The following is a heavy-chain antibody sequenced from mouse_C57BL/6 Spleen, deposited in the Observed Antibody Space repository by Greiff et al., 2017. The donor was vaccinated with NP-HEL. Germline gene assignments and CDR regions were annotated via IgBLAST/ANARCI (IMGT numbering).Heavy chain of an antibody. V-gene: IGHV1-55*01. CDR1: GYTFTSYW. J-gene: IGHJ4*01. Sequence: QVQLQQPGAELVKPGASVKMSCKASGYTFTSYWITWVKQRPGQGLEWIGDIYPGSGSTNYHEKFKSKATLTVETSSSTAYLQLSSLTSADSAVYYCARDGSSGFYPMDDWGQGTSVTVSS. D-gene: IGHD3-2*02. CDR2: IYPGSGST. CDR3: ARDGSSGFYPMDD.